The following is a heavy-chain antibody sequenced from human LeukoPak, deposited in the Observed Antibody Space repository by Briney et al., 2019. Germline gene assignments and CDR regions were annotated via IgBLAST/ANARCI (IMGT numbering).Heavy chain of an antibody. V-gene: IGHV4-39*07. J-gene: IGHJ4*02. D-gene: IGHD3-22*01. CDR2: IYYSGST. CDR3: ARKLHGYYDSDGDY. Sequence: PSETLSLTCTVSGGSISSSSYYWGWIRQPPGKGLEWIGSIYYSGSTYYNPSLKSRVTISVDTSKNQFSLKLSSVTAADTAVYYCARKLHGYYDSDGDYWGQGTLVTVSS. CDR1: GGSISSSSYY.